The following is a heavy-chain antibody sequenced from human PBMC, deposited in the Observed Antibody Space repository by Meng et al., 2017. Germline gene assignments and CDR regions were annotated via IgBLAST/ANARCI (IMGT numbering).Heavy chain of an antibody. J-gene: IGHJ3*02. CDR1: GCYCSVYY. CDR3: ARGSGAYSSSWYSRNDAFDI. V-gene: IGHV4-34*02. Sequence: HLPHAAPGSLYQSETPALASAAYGCYCSVYYWRCIRHPPGKGLEWIRETNHSGSTNYIPSLRSRVTISASTSKNQFSLKLSSVTAAHTAVDYCARGSGAYSSSWYSRNDAFDIWGQGTMVTVSS. CDR2: TNHSGST. D-gene: IGHD6-13*01.